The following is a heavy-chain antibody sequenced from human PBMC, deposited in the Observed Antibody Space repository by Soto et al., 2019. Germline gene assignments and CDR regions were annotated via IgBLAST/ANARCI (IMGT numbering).Heavy chain of an antibody. CDR3: ASTGYSSGPLGY. D-gene: IGHD6-19*01. J-gene: IGHJ4*02. Sequence: SVKVSCKASGGAFSSYAISWVRQAPGQGLEWMGGIIPIFGTANYAQKFQGRVTITADESTSTAYMELSSLRSEDTAVYYCASTGYSSGPLGYWGQGTLVTVSS. CDR2: IIPIFGTA. CDR1: GGAFSSYA. V-gene: IGHV1-69*13.